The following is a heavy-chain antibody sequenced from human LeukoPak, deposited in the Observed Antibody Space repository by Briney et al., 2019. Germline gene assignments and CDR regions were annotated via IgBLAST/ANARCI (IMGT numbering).Heavy chain of an antibody. D-gene: IGHD6-19*01. CDR2: ISGSGGST. Sequence: VGSLRLSCAASGFTVSSNYMSWVRQAPGKGLEWVSAISGSGGSTYYADSVKGRFTISRDNSKNTLYLQMNSLRAEDTAVYYCAKRVSTSVAGYDYWGQGTLVTVSS. CDR1: GFTVSSNY. V-gene: IGHV3-23*01. J-gene: IGHJ4*02. CDR3: AKRVSTSVAGYDY.